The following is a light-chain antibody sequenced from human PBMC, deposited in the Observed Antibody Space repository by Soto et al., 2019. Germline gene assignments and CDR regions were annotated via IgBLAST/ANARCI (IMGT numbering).Light chain of an antibody. CDR2: DVT. CDR1: SSDVGGYNY. J-gene: IGLJ3*02. Sequence: QSALTQPRSVSGSPGQSVTISCTGTSSDVGGYNYVSWFQQFPGRAPKLIIYDVTRRPSGVPDRFSGSMSGNTASLTISGLQAEDEADYYCCSYAGTYTVFGGGTKLTVL. V-gene: IGLV2-11*01. CDR3: CSYAGTYTV.